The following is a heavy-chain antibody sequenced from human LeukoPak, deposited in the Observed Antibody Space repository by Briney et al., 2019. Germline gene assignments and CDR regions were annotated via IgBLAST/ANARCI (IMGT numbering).Heavy chain of an antibody. CDR2: ISDSGEST. D-gene: IGHD3-22*01. J-gene: IGHJ4*02. V-gene: IGHV3-23*01. CDR3: ARSDSGYYSRMVY. CDR1: GFTFSSYG. Sequence: GGSLRLSCAASGFTFSSYGMSWVRQAPGKGLEWVSVISDSGESTYYADSVKGRFTISRDNSKGTMYLQMKSLRAEDTAVYYCARSDSGYYSRMVYWGQGTLVTVSS.